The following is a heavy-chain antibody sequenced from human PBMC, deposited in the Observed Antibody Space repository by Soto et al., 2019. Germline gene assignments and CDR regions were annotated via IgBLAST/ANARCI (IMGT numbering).Heavy chain of an antibody. CDR1: GYTFTSYG. J-gene: IGHJ2*01. D-gene: IGHD6-19*01. V-gene: IGHV1-18*01. CDR2: ISAYNGNT. CDR3: ARDSLQWLVLGWYFDL. Sequence: QVQLVQSGAEVKKPGASVKVSCKASGYTFTSYGISWVRQAPGQGLEWMGWISAYNGNTNYAQKIKGRVTMTTDTATSTAYMELRSLRSDDTDVYYCARDSLQWLVLGWYFDLWGRGTLVTVSS.